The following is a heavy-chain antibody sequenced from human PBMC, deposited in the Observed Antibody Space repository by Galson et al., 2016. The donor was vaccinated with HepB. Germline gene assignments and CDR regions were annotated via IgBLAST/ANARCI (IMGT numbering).Heavy chain of an antibody. Sequence: ETLSLTCAVYGGSFSDHYWNWIRQPPGKGLEWIGEINHGGSTNYNPSLKSRVTMTVDTSKNEFSLKLSSVTAADTAVYYCARYKRYYHGSGRVNYYYIMDVWGQGTTVIVSS. D-gene: IGHD3-10*01. CDR3: ARYKRYYHGSGRVNYYYIMDV. CDR1: GGSFSDHY. CDR2: INHGGST. V-gene: IGHV4-34*01. J-gene: IGHJ6*02.